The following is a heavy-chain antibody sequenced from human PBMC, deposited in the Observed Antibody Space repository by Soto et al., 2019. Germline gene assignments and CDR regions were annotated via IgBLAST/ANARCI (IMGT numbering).Heavy chain of an antibody. Sequence: GESLKISCKGSGYSFTNYWISWVRQMPGKGLEWMGRIDPSDSYIKYSPSFQGRVTMTRDTSTSTVYMELSSLRSEDTAVYYCARDGSYGPKQYYYYYYGMDVWGQGTTVTVSS. V-gene: IGHV5-10-1*01. CDR1: GYSFTNYW. CDR2: IDPSDSYI. J-gene: IGHJ6*02. D-gene: IGHD5-18*01. CDR3: ARDGSYGPKQYYYYYYGMDV.